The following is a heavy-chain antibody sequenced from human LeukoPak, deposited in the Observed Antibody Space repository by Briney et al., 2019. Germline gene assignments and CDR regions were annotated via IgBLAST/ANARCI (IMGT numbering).Heavy chain of an antibody. D-gene: IGHD3-10*01. CDR2: ISAYNGNT. CDR3: ARFGTMVRGIIKGVFDY. V-gene: IGHV1-18*01. J-gene: IGHJ4*02. CDR1: GYTFTSYS. Sequence: ASVKVSCKASGYTFTSYSISWVRQAPGQGLEWMGWISAYNGNTNYAQKLQGRVTMTTDTSTSTAYMELRSLRSDDTAVYYCARFGTMVRGIIKGVFDYWGQGTLVTVSS.